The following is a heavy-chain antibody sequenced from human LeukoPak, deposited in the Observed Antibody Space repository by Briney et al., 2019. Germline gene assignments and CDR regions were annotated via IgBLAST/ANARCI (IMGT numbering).Heavy chain of an antibody. J-gene: IGHJ4*02. CDR1: GGSISNYY. V-gene: IGHV4-59*12. D-gene: IGHD2-8*01. Sequence: SETLSLTCTVSGGSISNYYWNWIRQPPGQGLEWIGHIYYSGSTNYNPSLKSRVTISVDTSKNQFSLKLSSVTAADTAVYYCARGDRYCTNGVCYRSRKYYFDYWGQGTLVTVSS. CDR2: IYYSGST. CDR3: ARGDRYCTNGVCYRSRKYYFDY.